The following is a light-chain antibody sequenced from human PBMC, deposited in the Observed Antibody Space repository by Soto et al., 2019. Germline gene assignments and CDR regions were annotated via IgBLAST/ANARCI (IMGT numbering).Light chain of an antibody. V-gene: IGKV3-15*01. CDR3: QQYNRWTSIT. J-gene: IGKJ5*01. Sequence: EIVMTQSPATLSVSPGERATLFCRASQTIGGKLAWYRQRPGQAPRLLVYGASTRATGIPARFSGTGSGTEFTLTISSLQSDDFAVYYCQQYNRWTSITFGQGTRLEIK. CDR1: QTIGGK. CDR2: GAS.